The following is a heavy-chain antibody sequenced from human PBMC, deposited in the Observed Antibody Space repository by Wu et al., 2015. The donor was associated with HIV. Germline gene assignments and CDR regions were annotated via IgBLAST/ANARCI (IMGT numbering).Heavy chain of an antibody. J-gene: IGHJ3*02. CDR1: GYTFTDHY. CDR2: ISAYNGNT. V-gene: IGHV1-18*04. D-gene: IGHD1-26*01. CDR3: ARDRRELPYDAFDI. Sequence: QLVQSGAEVTKPGASVSVSCQTSGYTFTDHYIHWVRQAPGQGLEWMGWISAYNGNTNYAQKLQGRVTMTTDTSTSTAYMELRSLRSDDTAVYYCARDRRELPYDAFDIWGQGTMVTVSS.